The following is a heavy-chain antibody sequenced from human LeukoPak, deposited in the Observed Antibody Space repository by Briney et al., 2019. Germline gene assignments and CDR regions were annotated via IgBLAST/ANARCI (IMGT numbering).Heavy chain of an antibody. D-gene: IGHD3-10*01. V-gene: IGHV4-61*02. CDR1: GGSISSGSHY. CDR3: AREKRITMVRGVIVSPYYYYMDV. CDR2: IYTSGST. Sequence: SETLSLTCTVSGGSISSGSHYWSWIRQPAGKGLEWIGRIYTSGSTNYNPSLKSRVTISVDTSKNQFSLKLSSVTAADTAVYYCAREKRITMVRGVIVSPYYYYMDVWGKGTTVTISS. J-gene: IGHJ6*03.